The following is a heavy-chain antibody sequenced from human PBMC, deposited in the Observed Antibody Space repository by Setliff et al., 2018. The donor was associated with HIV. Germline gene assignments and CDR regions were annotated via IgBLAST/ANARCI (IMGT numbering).Heavy chain of an antibody. D-gene: IGHD4-17*01. V-gene: IGHV3-48*04. CDR3: ASSLVTTVTNQDY. CDR1: GFSFSTST. CDR2: ISSGYNTV. J-gene: IGHJ4*02. Sequence: GGSLRLSCAASGFSFSTSTMNWVRQDPGRGLEWLSYISSGYNTVYYVDSVKGRFTISRDDAENSLSLQMDSLRVDDTAIYYCASSLVTTVTNQDYWGQGTPVTVSS.